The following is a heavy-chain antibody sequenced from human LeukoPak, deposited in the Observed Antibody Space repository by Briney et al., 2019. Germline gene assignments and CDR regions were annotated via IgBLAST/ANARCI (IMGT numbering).Heavy chain of an antibody. J-gene: IGHJ4*02. Sequence: PGGSLRLSCAASGFTFSSYAMHWVRQAPGKGLEWVAVISYDGSNKYYADSVKGRFTISRDNAKNSLYLQMNSLRAEDTAVYYCARRHTYYYDSSGYNGFDYWGQGTLVTVSS. CDR3: ARRHTYYYDSSGYNGFDY. D-gene: IGHD3-22*01. CDR1: GFTFSSYA. CDR2: ISYDGSNK. V-gene: IGHV3-30-3*01.